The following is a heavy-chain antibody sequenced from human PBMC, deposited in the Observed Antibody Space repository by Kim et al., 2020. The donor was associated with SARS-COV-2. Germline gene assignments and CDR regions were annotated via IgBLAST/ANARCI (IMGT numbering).Heavy chain of an antibody. J-gene: IGHJ4*02. D-gene: IGHD6-13*01. Sequence: GGSLRLSCAASGFTFSDHFMTWIRQAPGKGLEWISYISGRDNTIYYADSVKGRFTISRDNSKNSLFLQMNSLRADDTAVYYCARGYHYFPYSGQGILVT. CDR3: ARGYHYFPY. CDR1: GFTFSDHF. CDR2: ISGRDNTI. V-gene: IGHV3-11*01.